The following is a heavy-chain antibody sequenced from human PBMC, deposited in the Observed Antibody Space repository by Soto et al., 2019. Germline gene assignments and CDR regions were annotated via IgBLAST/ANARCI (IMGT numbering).Heavy chain of an antibody. Sequence: QLQLQESGPGLVRPSETLSLTCTVSGGSIRSSSYYWGWIRQPPGKGLEWMGSIYYSGGTYYNPSLKSLVTISVDTSKNQLSLKLSSVADADTAVYYCASGLLYCVCDCHSGEADSDCDSWGQGTMVTVSS. CDR2: IYYSGGT. CDR1: GGSIRSSSYY. CDR3: ASGLLYCVCDCHSGEADSDCDS. D-gene: IGHD2-21*02. V-gene: IGHV4-39*01. J-gene: IGHJ3*02.